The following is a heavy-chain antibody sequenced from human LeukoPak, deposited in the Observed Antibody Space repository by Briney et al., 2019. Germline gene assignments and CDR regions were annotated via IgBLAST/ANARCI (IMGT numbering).Heavy chain of an antibody. J-gene: IGHJ4*02. CDR1: GFTFSSYG. D-gene: IGHD4-17*01. Sequence: PGGSLRLSCAASGFTFSSYGMHWVRQAPGKGLEWVAVISYDGSNKYYADSVKGRFTISRDNSKNTLYLQMNSLRAEDTAVYYCAKSYGDYLDYWGQGTLVTVSS. CDR3: AKSYGDYLDY. CDR2: ISYDGSNK. V-gene: IGHV3-30*18.